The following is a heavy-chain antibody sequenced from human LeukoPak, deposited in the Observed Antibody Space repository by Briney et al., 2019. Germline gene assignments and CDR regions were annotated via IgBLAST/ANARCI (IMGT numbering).Heavy chain of an antibody. CDR2: IYPGDSDT. CDR3: ARSYYYDSSGSYYFDY. D-gene: IGHD3-22*01. V-gene: IGHV5-51*01. J-gene: IGHJ4*02. CDR1: GYSFTSYW. Sequence: GESLKISCKGSGYSFTSYWIGWVRQMPGKGLGWMGIIYPGDSDTRYSPSFQGQVTISADKSISTAYLQWSSLKASDTAMYYCARSYYYDSSGSYYFDYWGQGTLVTVSS.